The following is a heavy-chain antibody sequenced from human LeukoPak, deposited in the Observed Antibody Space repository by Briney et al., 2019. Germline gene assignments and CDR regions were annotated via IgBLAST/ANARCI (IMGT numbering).Heavy chain of an antibody. J-gene: IGHJ3*02. CDR2: IRYDGSNK. D-gene: IGHD2-2*01. V-gene: IGHV3-30*02. Sequence: GGSLRLSCAASGFTFSSYGMHWVRQAPGKGLEWVALIRYDGSNKYYADSVKGRFTISRDNSKNTLYLQMNSLRAEDTAVYNCAKGSVVPAAMGVPAFDIWGQGTMVTVSS. CDR1: GFTFSSYG. CDR3: AKGSVVPAAMGVPAFDI.